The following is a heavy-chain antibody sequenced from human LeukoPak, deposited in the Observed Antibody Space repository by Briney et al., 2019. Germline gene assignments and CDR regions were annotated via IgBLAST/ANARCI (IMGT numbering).Heavy chain of an antibody. V-gene: IGHV4-59*01. J-gene: IGHJ6*03. CDR3: ARVLEEQQLLGYYYYYMDV. CDR2: IHYTGST. D-gene: IGHD6-13*01. Sequence: PSETLSLTCTVSGGSISSYYWSWIRQPPGKGLEWIGYIHYTGSTNYNPSLKSRVTISADTSKNQFSLKLSSVTAADTAVYYCARVLEEQQLLGYYYYYMDVWGKGTTVTVSS. CDR1: GGSISSYY.